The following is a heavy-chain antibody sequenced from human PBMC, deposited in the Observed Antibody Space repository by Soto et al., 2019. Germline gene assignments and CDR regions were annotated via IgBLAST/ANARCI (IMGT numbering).Heavy chain of an antibody. CDR1: GFTFGSSW. D-gene: IGHD3-10*01. CDR3: ATDFYGSRDY. Sequence: GGSLRLSCAASGFTFGSSWMHWVRQAPGKGLVWVSRINSDGSSTSYADSVKGRFTISRDNAKNTLYLQMNSLGAEDTAVYYCATDFYGSRDYWGQGTLVTVSS. CDR2: INSDGSST. J-gene: IGHJ4*02. V-gene: IGHV3-74*01.